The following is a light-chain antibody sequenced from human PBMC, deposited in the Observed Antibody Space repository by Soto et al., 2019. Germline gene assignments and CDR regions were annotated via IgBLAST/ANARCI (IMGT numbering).Light chain of an antibody. CDR2: GAS. V-gene: IGKV3-15*01. CDR1: QSVSTS. CDR3: QQYNNWWT. J-gene: IGKJ1*01. Sequence: EIVMTQSPATPSVAPGERATLSCRASQSVSTSLAWYQQKPGQAPRLLISGASTRATGGPARFSGSGSETEFTLAISSLQSEDLAVYYWQQYNNWWTFGQGTKVEIK.